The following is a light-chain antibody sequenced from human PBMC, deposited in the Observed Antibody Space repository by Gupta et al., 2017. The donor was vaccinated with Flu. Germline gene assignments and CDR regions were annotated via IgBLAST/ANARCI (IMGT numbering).Light chain of an antibody. J-gene: IGKJ4*01. V-gene: IGKV1-39*01. CDR1: HSISGY. CDR3: QQSYSGVT. Sequence: DIQMTQSPSSLSASVGDRVTITCRASHSISGYLNWYQQKQGKAPKLLIYTASSLKSGVPSRFSGSGSGTDFTLTISSLQPEDFATYYCQQSYSGVTFGGGTKMEIK. CDR2: TAS.